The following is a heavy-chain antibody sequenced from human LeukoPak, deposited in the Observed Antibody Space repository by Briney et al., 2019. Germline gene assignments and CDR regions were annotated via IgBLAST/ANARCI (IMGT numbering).Heavy chain of an antibody. CDR3: ASWDGSHSSGWYDF. J-gene: IGHJ5*01. CDR1: GFTFRTYA. D-gene: IGHD3-22*01. V-gene: IGHV3-23*01. CDR2: ISRNGDNT. Sequence: GGSLRLSCVASGFTFRTYAMSWVRQAPGKGLEGVSPISRNGDNTFYADSVKGRFTISRDNSKNTLYLQMNSLRAEDTAVYYCASWDGSHSSGWYDFWGQGTLVTVSS.